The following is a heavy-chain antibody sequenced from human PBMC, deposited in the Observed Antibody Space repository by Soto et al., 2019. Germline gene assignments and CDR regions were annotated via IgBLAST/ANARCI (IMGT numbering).Heavy chain of an antibody. CDR3: ARKRGFGANDY. CDR1: GGSISSGGYY. V-gene: IGHV4-31*03. J-gene: IGHJ4*02. CDR2: IYYSGST. Sequence: PSETLSLTCTVSGGSISSGGYYWSWIRQHPGKGLEWIGYIYYSGSTYYNPSLKSRVTISVDTSKNQFSLKLSSVTAADTAVYYCARKRGFGANDYWGQGTLVTVSS. D-gene: IGHD3-10*01.